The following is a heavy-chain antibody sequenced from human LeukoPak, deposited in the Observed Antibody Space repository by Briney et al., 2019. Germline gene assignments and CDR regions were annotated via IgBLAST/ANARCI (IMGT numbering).Heavy chain of an antibody. J-gene: IGHJ6*02. V-gene: IGHV1-24*01. CDR3: ATLSYGSGSYYYYGMDV. Sequence: ASVKVSCKASGYTLTELSMHWVRQAPGKGLEWMGGFDPEDGETIYAQKFQGRVTMTEDTSTDTAYMELSSLRSEDTAVYYCATLSYGSGSYYYYGMDVWGQGTTVTVSS. CDR2: FDPEDGET. CDR1: GYTLTELS. D-gene: IGHD3-10*01.